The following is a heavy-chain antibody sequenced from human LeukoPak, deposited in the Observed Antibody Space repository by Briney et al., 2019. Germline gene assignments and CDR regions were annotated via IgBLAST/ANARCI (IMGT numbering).Heavy chain of an antibody. D-gene: IGHD3-22*01. V-gene: IGHV3-23*01. CDR3: AKVEMVITTRYFQH. Sequence: GGSLRLSCAASGFTFSNYAMSWVRQAPGKGLEWVSAISGSGGSTHYADSVKGRFTISRDNSKNTLYLQMNSLRAEDTAVYYCAKVEMVITTRYFQHWGQGTLVTVSS. CDR2: ISGSGGST. J-gene: IGHJ1*01. CDR1: GFTFSNYA.